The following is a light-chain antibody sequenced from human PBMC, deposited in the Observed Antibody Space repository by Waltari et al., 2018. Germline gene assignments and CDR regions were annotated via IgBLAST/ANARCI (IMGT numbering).Light chain of an antibody. CDR1: SSNIGNYF. J-gene: IGLJ3*02. V-gene: IGLV1-51*01. Sequence: QSVLTQPPSVSAAPGQKVTLSCSGSSSNIGNYFVSWYHHRPGTTPKLLIYDDDKRPSGIPYRFSASKAGTSATLDIAGLQIGDEADYYCATWDNSLTAVVFGGGTKLTVL. CDR2: DDD. CDR3: ATWDNSLTAVV.